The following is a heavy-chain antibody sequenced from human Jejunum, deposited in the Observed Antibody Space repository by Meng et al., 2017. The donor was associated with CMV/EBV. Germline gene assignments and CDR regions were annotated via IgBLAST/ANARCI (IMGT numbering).Heavy chain of an antibody. CDR3: ARGRDAYKTGH. J-gene: IGHJ4*02. Sequence: TCIVSGVSISGDDYYWNWMRQHPGDGLVWMGCIHPGETTHYNPSLQSRVTISGDTSKNQFSLSLTFVTVADTAVYCCARGRDAYKTGHWGQGTLVTVSS. CDR2: IHPGETT. D-gene: IGHD5-24*01. CDR1: GVSISGDDYY. V-gene: IGHV4-31*03.